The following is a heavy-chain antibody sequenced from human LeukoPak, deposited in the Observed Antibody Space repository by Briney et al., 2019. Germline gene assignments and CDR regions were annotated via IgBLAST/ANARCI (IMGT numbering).Heavy chain of an antibody. J-gene: IGHJ6*02. CDR2: INHSGST. V-gene: IGHV4-34*01. Sequence: SETLSLTCAVYGGSFSGYYWSWIRRPPGKGLEWIGEINHSGSTNYNPSLKSRVTISVDTSKNQFSLKLSSVTAADTAVYYCARGEPQLVRYGMDVWGQGTTVTVSS. CDR1: GGSFSGYY. D-gene: IGHD6-13*01. CDR3: ARGEPQLVRYGMDV.